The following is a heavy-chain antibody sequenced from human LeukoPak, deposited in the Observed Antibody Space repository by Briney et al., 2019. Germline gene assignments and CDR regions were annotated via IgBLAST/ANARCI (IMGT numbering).Heavy chain of an antibody. V-gene: IGHV1-69*13. CDR2: IIPIFGTA. Sequence: SVKVSCKASGGTFSSYAISRVRQAPGQGLEWMGGIIPIFGTANYAQKFQGRVTITADEYTSTAYMELSSLRSEDTAVYYCAKDLDFWSGQGPMDVWGQGTTVTVSS. J-gene: IGHJ6*02. D-gene: IGHD3-3*01. CDR1: GGTFSSYA. CDR3: AKDLDFWSGQGPMDV.